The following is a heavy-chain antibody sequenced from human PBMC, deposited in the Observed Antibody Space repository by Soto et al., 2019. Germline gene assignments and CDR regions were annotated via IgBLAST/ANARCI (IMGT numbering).Heavy chain of an antibody. Sequence: QMQLVESGGGVVQPGGSLRLSCTASGFPFSSYSIHWVRQTPGRGLPWLAVIWDDGDNRFYEDSVKGRFTVSRDNSKNTVYLQMNSLRGQDTGLYYCARDRLEVATTDSFDVWGRGTKVTVSS. CDR1: GFPFSSYS. V-gene: IGHV3-33*01. J-gene: IGHJ3*01. D-gene: IGHD5-12*01. CDR3: ARDRLEVATTDSFDV. CDR2: IWDDGDNR.